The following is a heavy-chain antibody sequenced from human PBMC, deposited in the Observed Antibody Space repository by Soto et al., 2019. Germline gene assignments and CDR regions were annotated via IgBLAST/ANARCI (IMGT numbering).Heavy chain of an antibody. V-gene: IGHV3-33*01. CDR3: ARAAGDYYYYGMDV. CDR2: IWYDGSNK. J-gene: IGHJ6*02. CDR1: GFTFSSYG. Sequence: GGSLRLSCAASGFTFSSYGMHWARQAPGKGLEWVAVIWYDGSNKYYADSVKGRFTISRDNSKNTLYLQMNSLRAEDTAVYYCARAAGDYYYYGMDVWGQGTTVTVSS. D-gene: IGHD2-8*02.